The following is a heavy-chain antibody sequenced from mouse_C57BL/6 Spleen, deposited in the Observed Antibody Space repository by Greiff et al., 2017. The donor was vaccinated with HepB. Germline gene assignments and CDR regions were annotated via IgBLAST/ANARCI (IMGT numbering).Heavy chain of an antibody. CDR2: ISSGGDYI. J-gene: IGHJ3*01. CDR1: GFTFSSYA. Sequence: EVKLVESGEGLVKPGGSLKLSCAASGFTFSSYAMSWVRQTPEKRLEWVAYISSGGDYIYYADTVKGRFTISRDNARNTLYLQMSSLKSEDTAMYYCTRGNDYVWFAYWGQGTLVTVSA. D-gene: IGHD2-4*01. V-gene: IGHV5-9-1*02. CDR3: TRGNDYVWFAY.